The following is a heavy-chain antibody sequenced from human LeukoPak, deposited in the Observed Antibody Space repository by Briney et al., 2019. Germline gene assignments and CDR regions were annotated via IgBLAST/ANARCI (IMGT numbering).Heavy chain of an antibody. CDR1: GGSISSSYYY. J-gene: IGHJ4*02. D-gene: IGHD2-2*01. Sequence: SETLSLTCTVSGGSISSSYYYWGWVRQPPGKGLEWIGSLYYSGWSTYYNPSLKSRVTISVDTSKNQFSLKLNSVTAADTAVYYCARLGCSSASCYPGNWGQGTLVTVSS. CDR2: LYYSGWST. V-gene: IGHV4-39*01. CDR3: ARLGCSSASCYPGN.